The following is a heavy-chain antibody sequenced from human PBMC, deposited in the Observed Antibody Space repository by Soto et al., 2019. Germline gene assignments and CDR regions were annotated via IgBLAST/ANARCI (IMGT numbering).Heavy chain of an antibody. J-gene: IGHJ6*02. Sequence: GGSLRLSCAASGFTFSGSAMHWVRQASGKGLEWVGRIRSKANSYATAYAASVKGRFTISRDDSKNTAYLQMNSLKTEDTAVYCCTRKQQLWNYYSMDVWGQGTTVTVSS. V-gene: IGHV3-73*01. CDR3: TRKQQLWNYYSMDV. CDR1: GFTFSGSA. D-gene: IGHD6-13*01. CDR2: IRSKANSYAT.